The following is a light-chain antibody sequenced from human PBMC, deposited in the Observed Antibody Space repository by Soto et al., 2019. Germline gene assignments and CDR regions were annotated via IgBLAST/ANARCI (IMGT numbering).Light chain of an antibody. J-gene: IGLJ1*01. V-gene: IGLV2-23*02. CDR3: CSYAGGRSPYV. CDR1: TSDVGSYDL. Sequence: QSVLTQPASVSGSPGQSITISCTGTTSDVGSYDLVSWYQQHPGKAPKIMIYEVSKRPSGDSNRFSGSKSGSTASLTISGLQAEDEAGYYCCSYAGGRSPYVFGTGTKVTVL. CDR2: EVS.